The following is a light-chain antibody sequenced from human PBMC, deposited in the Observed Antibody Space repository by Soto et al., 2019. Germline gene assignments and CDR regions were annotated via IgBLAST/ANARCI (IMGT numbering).Light chain of an antibody. CDR2: DAS. Sequence: DIQMTQSPSTLSASVGDRATITCRASQSISRWLAWYPQKPGKAPQLLIYDASSLESGVPSRVSGSGSGTEFTLTISSLQPDDFATYYCQQYNGYYRTFGQGTKLEIK. V-gene: IGKV1-5*01. CDR3: QQYNGYYRT. CDR1: QSISRW. J-gene: IGKJ2*01.